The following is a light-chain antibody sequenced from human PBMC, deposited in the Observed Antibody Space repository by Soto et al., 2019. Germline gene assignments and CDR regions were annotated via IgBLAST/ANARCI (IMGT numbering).Light chain of an antibody. V-gene: IGLV2-23*03. CDR2: EGS. CDR3: FSYAGSSTFVYV. CDR1: SRDVGCYNL. Sequence: ALTQPASVSGSHGQSITISYTRTSRDVGCYNLVSWYQQHPGKAPKLMIYEGSKRSSVVSNRFSGSMSGNLASLTTSGLQAEDEAVYYCFSYAGSSTFVYVFGTGSKVTVL. J-gene: IGLJ1*01.